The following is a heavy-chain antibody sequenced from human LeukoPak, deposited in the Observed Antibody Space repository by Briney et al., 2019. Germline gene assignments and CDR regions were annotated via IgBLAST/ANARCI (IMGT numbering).Heavy chain of an antibody. V-gene: IGHV3-21*01. CDR1: GFTFSSYS. CDR3: ARFEYSSGWFGY. J-gene: IGHJ5*01. Sequence: GGSLRLSCAASGFTFSSYSMNWVRQAPGKGLEWVSSISSSSSYIYYADSVKGRFTISRDNAKNSLYLQMNSLRAEGTAVYYCARFEYSSGWFGYWGQGTLVTVSS. CDR2: ISSSSSYI. D-gene: IGHD6-19*01.